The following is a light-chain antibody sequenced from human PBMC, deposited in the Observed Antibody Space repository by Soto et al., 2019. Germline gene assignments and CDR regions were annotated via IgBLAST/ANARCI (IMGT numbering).Light chain of an antibody. J-gene: IGKJ1*01. Sequence: IVMTQSPATLAVSPGERATLSCRASRSVSSNLAWYQQKPGQAPRLLIYGASTRATGVPARFSGSGSGTELTLTISSLQSEDFAVYFCQHYNNWPTFGQGTKVEIK. CDR2: GAS. V-gene: IGKV3-15*01. CDR1: RSVSSN. CDR3: QHYNNWPT.